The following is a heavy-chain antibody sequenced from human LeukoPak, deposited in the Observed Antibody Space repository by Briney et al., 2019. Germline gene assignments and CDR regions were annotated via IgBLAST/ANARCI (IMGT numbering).Heavy chain of an antibody. CDR2: ISGSGGST. CDR1: GFTFSSYA. D-gene: IGHD5-18*01. CDR3: AKALGYSYPTFVDY. V-gene: IGHV3-23*01. Sequence: PGGSLRLSCAASGFTFSSYAMSWARQAPGKGLEWVPAISGSGGSTYYADSVKGRFTISRDNSKNTLYLQMNSLRAEDTAVYYCAKALGYSYPTFVDYWGQGTLVTVSS. J-gene: IGHJ4*02.